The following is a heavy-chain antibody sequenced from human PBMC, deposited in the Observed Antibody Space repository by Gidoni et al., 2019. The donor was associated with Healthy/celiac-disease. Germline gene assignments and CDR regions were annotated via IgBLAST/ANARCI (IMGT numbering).Heavy chain of an antibody. CDR2: ISYDGSNK. V-gene: IGHV3-30-3*01. Sequence: QVQLLESGGGVVPPGRSLRLSCAASGFTFSSYAMHWVLPAPGKGLEWVAVISYDGSNKYYADAVKGRFTISRDNSKNTLYLQMNSLRAEDTAVYYCARGGSYGDRWAFDYWGQGTLVTVSS. D-gene: IGHD4-17*01. CDR3: ARGGSYGDRWAFDY. J-gene: IGHJ4*02. CDR1: GFTFSSYA.